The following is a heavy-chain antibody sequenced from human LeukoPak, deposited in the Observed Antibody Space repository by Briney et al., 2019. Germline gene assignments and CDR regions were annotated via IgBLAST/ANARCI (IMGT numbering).Heavy chain of an antibody. D-gene: IGHD4-17*01. J-gene: IGHJ5*02. CDR1: GGSISSSSYY. CDR2: IYYTGNT. V-gene: IGHV4-39*01. Sequence: PSETLSLTCTVSGGSISSSSYYWGWIRQPPGKGLEWIASIYYTGNTYYNPSLKSRVTISVDTSNNQFSLKLNSVTAADTAVYYCARRRLGETTTANWFDPWGPGTLVTVSS. CDR3: ARRRLGETTTANWFDP.